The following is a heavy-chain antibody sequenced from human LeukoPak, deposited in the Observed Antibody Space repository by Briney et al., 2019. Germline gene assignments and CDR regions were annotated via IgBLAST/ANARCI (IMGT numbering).Heavy chain of an antibody. CDR2: IYYSGST. J-gene: IGHJ4*02. Sequence: PSQTLSLTCTVSGGSISSGDYYWSWIRQPPGKGLAWIGYIYYSGSTYYNPSLKRRVTISVDTSKNQCSLKLSSVSAADTAVYYCARGYDFWSGYPNFDYWGQGTLVTVSS. V-gene: IGHV4-30-4*08. CDR3: ARGYDFWSGYPNFDY. D-gene: IGHD3-3*01. CDR1: GGSISSGDYY.